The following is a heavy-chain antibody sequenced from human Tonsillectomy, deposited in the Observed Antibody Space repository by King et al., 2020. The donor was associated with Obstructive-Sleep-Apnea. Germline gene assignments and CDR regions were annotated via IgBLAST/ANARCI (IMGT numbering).Heavy chain of an antibody. Sequence: QLVQSGAEMKKPGSSVKVSCKASGGTFSNYAIIWVRQAPGQGLEWMGGSIPILGVANHAQKFQGRVTIAADKSTNTSYMELSSLTSEDTAVYYCARYVVGTVGATVGATDPPEYYFHYWGQGTLVTVSS. V-gene: IGHV1-69*09. J-gene: IGHJ4*02. CDR1: GGTFSNYA. CDR2: SIPILGVA. CDR3: ARYVVGTVGATVGATDPPEYYFHY. D-gene: IGHD1-26*01.